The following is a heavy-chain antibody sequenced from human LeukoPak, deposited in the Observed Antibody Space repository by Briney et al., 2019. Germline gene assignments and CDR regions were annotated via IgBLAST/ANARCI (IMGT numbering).Heavy chain of an antibody. CDR3: ASLYCSSTSCYGWFDP. J-gene: IGHJ5*02. CDR2: IYYSGST. D-gene: IGHD2-2*01. Sequence: PSETLSLTCTVSGGSISSGDYYWSWIRQPPGKALEWIGYIYYSGSTYYNPSLKSRVTISVDTSKNQFSLKLSSVTAADTAVYYCASLYCSSTSCYGWFDPWGQGTLVTVSS. V-gene: IGHV4-30-4*01. CDR1: GGSISSGDYY.